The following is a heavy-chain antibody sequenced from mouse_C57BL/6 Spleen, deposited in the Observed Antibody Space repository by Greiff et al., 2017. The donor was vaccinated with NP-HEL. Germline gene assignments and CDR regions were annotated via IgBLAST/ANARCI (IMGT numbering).Heavy chain of an antibody. V-gene: IGHV1-55*01. CDR3: ARRYYGSSYNYYAMDY. Sequence: VQLQQPGAELVKPGASVKMSCKASGYTFTSYWITWVKQRPGQGLEWIGDIYPGSGSTNYNEKFKSKATLTVDTSSSPAYMQLSSLTSEDSAVYYCARRYYGSSYNYYAMDYWGQGTSVTVSS. D-gene: IGHD1-1*01. J-gene: IGHJ4*01. CDR1: GYTFTSYW. CDR2: IYPGSGST.